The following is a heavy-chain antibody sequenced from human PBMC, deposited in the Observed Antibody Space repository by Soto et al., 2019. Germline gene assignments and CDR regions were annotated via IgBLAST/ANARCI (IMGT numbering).Heavy chain of an antibody. CDR3: ARHVGVPGTRGFDY. D-gene: IGHD6-13*01. CDR2: ISRRGTP. J-gene: IGHJ4*02. CDR1: GVSVSETYW. Sequence: QVHLQESGPGLVEPSETLSLTCAVSGVSVSETYWWSWVRQPPGKGLEWIGEISRRGTPHYNASLWSRVSMSTDTSRNQISLTLMSVTAADSASYFCARHVGVPGTRGFDYWGQGTLVTVSS. V-gene: IGHV4-4*02.